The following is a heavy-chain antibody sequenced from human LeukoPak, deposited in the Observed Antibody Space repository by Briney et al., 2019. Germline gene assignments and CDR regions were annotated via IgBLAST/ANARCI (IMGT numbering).Heavy chain of an antibody. CDR3: ARHFRYCSGGSCYKTYGMDV. Sequence: GESLKISCKGSGYSFTSYWIGWVRQMPGKGLEWMGIIYPGDSDTRYSPSFQGQVTISADKSISTAYLQWSSLKASDTAMYYCARHFRYCSGGSCYKTYGMDVWGQGTTVTVSS. J-gene: IGHJ6*02. CDR1: GYSFTSYW. V-gene: IGHV5-51*01. CDR2: IYPGDSDT. D-gene: IGHD2-15*01.